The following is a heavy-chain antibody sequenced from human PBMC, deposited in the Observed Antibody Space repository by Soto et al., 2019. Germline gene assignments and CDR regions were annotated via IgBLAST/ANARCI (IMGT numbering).Heavy chain of an antibody. D-gene: IGHD6-25*01. CDR1: GGSFSGYY. CDR3: ARGGGPSHLPPPNSYWYFDL. CDR2: INHSGST. V-gene: IGHV4-34*01. J-gene: IGHJ2*01. Sequence: SETLSLTCAVYGGSFSGYYWSWIRQPPGKGLEWIGEINHSGSTNYNPSLKSRVTISVDTSKNQFSLKLSSVTAADTAVYYCARGGGPSHLPPPNSYWYFDLWGRGTLVTVSS.